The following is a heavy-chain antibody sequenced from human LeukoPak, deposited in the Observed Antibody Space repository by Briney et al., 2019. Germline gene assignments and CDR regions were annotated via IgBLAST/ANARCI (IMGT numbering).Heavy chain of an antibody. J-gene: IGHJ4*02. CDR1: GGSFSGYY. CDR3: ARDPGYSSSWLDY. Sequence: PSETLSLTCAVYGGSFSGYYWSWIRQPPGKGLEWIGEINHSGSTNYNPSLKCRVTISVDTSKNQFSLKLSSVTAADTAVYYCARDPGYSSSWLDYWGQGTLVTVSS. V-gene: IGHV4-34*01. D-gene: IGHD6-13*01. CDR2: INHSGST.